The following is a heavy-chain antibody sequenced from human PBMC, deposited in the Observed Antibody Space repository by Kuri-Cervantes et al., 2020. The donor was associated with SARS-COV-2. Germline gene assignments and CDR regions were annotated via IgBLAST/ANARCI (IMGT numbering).Heavy chain of an antibody. J-gene: IGHJ4*02. CDR1: CGSFSGYY. CDR3: ARRRGYSGYVDRPSYFDY. CDR2: INHSGST. V-gene: IGHV4-34*01. Sequence: ESLKISCAVYCGSFSGYYWSWIRQPPGKGLEWIGEINHSGSTNYNPSLKSRVTISVDTSKNQFTLKLSSVTAADTAVYYCARRRGYSGYVDRPSYFDYWGQGTLVTVSS. D-gene: IGHD5-12*01.